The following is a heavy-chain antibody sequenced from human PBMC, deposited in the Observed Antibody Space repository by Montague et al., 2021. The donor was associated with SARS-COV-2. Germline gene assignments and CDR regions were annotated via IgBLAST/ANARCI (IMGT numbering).Heavy chain of an antibody. CDR2: IYYSGYT. Sequence: SETLSLTCTVSGGSISSSSYYWGWIRQPPGKGLEWIGSIYYSGYTHYNPSLKSRVTISVDTSKNHFSLRLSSVTAADTAVYHCARDPWRITIFGVVTRYGMDVWGQGTTVTVSS. V-gene: IGHV4-39*07. CDR3: ARDPWRITIFGVVTRYGMDV. J-gene: IGHJ6*02. CDR1: GGSISSSSYY. D-gene: IGHD3-3*01.